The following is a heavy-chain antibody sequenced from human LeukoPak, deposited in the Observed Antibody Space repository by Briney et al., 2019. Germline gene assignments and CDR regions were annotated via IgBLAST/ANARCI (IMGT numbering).Heavy chain of an antibody. CDR2: ISSSSSYI. D-gene: IGHD5-18*01. J-gene: IGHJ4*02. CDR1: GFTFSSYS. CDR3: ARGDPNVDTAMVCDY. Sequence: GGSLRLSCAASGFTFSSYSMNWVRQAPGKGLEWVSSISSSSSYIYYADSVKGRFTISRDNAKNSLYLQMNSLRAEDMAVYYCARGDPNVDTAMVCDYWGQGTLVTVSS. V-gene: IGHV3-21*01.